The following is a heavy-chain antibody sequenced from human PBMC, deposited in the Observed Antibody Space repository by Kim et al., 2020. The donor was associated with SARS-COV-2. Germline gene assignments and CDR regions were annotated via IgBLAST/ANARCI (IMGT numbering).Heavy chain of an antibody. D-gene: IGHD3-16*01. J-gene: IGHJ4*02. CDR1: GFTFSSYA. Sequence: GGSLRLSCAASGFTFSSYAMHWVRQAPGKGLEWVAVISYDGSNKYYADSVKGRFTISRDNSKNTLYLQMNSLRAEDTAVYYCARWGHPFMITFGGFDYWGQGTLVTVSS. CDR2: ISYDGSNK. V-gene: IGHV3-30-3*01. CDR3: ARWGHPFMITFGGFDY.